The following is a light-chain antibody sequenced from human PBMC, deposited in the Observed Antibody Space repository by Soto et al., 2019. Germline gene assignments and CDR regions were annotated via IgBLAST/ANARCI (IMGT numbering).Light chain of an antibody. CDR2: AAS. Sequence: AIRMTQSPSSLSASTGDRVTITCRASQGISSYLAWYQQKPGKAPKLLIYAASTLQSGVPSRFSGSGSGTDGSLTISSLQCGESVTPYCGQAYSVAEPFSEGTKVDIK. V-gene: IGKV1-8*01. CDR1: QGISSY. CDR3: GQAYSVAEP. J-gene: IGKJ4*01.